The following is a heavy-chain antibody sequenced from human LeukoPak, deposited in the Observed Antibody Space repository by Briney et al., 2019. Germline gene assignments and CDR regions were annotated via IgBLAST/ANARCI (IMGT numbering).Heavy chain of an antibody. D-gene: IGHD3-22*01. Sequence: GGSLRLSCAASGFTFSSHAMSWVRQAPGKGLEWVSAISGSGGSTYYADSVKGRFTISRDNSKNTLYLQMNSLRAEDTAVYYCAKGRDYYDSSGYGGDYWGQGTLVTVSS. CDR3: AKGRDYYDSSGYGGDY. J-gene: IGHJ4*02. V-gene: IGHV3-23*01. CDR1: GFTFSSHA. CDR2: ISGSGGST.